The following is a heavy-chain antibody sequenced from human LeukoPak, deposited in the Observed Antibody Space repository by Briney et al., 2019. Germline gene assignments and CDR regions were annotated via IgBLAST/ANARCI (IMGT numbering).Heavy chain of an antibody. D-gene: IGHD2-2*01. J-gene: IGHJ4*02. Sequence: SETLSLTCTVSGGSISSYYWSWIRQPAGKGLEWIGRIYTSGSTNYNPSLKSRVTMSVDTSKNQFSLKLSSVTAADTAVYYCARRRRKYCSSTSCYGVEFDYWGQGTLVTVSS. V-gene: IGHV4-4*07. CDR3: ARRRRKYCSSTSCYGVEFDY. CDR1: GGSISSYY. CDR2: IYTSGST.